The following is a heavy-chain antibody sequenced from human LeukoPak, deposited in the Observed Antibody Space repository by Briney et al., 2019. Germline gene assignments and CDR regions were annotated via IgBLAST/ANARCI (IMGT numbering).Heavy chain of an antibody. CDR2: ISYDGSNK. Sequence: GGSLRLSCAASGFTFSSYAMHWVRQAPGKGLEWVAVISYDGSNKYYADSVKGRITISRDNSKNTLDLQMDSLRVEDTAVYFCAKEPNAYSSGWYFQDWGQGTLVTVSS. D-gene: IGHD6-25*01. CDR1: GFTFSSYA. CDR3: AKEPNAYSSGWYFQD. J-gene: IGHJ1*01. V-gene: IGHV3-30-3*01.